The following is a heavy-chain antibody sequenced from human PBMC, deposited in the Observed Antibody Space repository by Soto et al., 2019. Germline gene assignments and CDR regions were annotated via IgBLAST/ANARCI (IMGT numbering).Heavy chain of an antibody. D-gene: IGHD6-19*01. Sequence: GSLRLSCTASGFTFGDYAMSWVRQAPGKGLEWVGFIRSKAYGGTTEYAASVKGRFTISRDDSKSIAYLQMNSLKTEDTAVYYCTSPALYGSGWYSGYYYYGKDVWGQGTTVTVSS. CDR3: TSPALYGSGWYSGYYYYGKDV. V-gene: IGHV3-49*04. CDR2: IRSKAYGGTT. CDR1: GFTFGDYA. J-gene: IGHJ6*02.